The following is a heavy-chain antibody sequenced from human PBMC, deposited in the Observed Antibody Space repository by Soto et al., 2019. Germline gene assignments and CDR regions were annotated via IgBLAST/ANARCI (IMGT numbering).Heavy chain of an antibody. J-gene: IGHJ6*02. V-gene: IGHV3-48*03. CDR3: AKDLLRHFDWSVDMDV. D-gene: IGHD3-9*01. CDR1: GFTFSNYE. CDR2: ISSSGKTI. Sequence: GGSLRLSCAASGFTFSNYEMNWVRQAPGKGLEWVSYISSSGKTIYYADSVKGRFTISRDNAKNSLYLQMNSLRAEDTAVYYCAKDLLRHFDWSVDMDVWGQGTTVTVSS.